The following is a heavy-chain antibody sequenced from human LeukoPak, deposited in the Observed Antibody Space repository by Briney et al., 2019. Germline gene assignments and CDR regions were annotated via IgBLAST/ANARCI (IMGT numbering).Heavy chain of an antibody. CDR1: GFTFGSYE. D-gene: IGHD6-19*01. CDR2: ISSSGSTI. Sequence: GGSLRLSCAASGFTFGSYEMNWVRQAPGKGLEWVSYISSSGSTIYYADSVKGRFTISRDNAKNSLYLQMNSLRAEDTAVYYCASLSPAVAGYFDYWGQGTLVTVSS. J-gene: IGHJ4*02. CDR3: ASLSPAVAGYFDY. V-gene: IGHV3-48*03.